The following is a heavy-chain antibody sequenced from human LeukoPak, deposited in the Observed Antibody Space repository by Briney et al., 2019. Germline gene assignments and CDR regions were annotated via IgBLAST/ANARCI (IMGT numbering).Heavy chain of an antibody. CDR3: ARGSIYGMDV. V-gene: IGHV4-30-2*01. CDR2: INHSGST. J-gene: IGHJ6*04. CDR1: GGSISSGGYS. Sequence: TSQTLSLTCAVSGGSISSGGYSWSWIRQPPGKGLEWIGEINHSGSTNYNPSLKSRVTISVDTSKNQFSLKLSSVTAADTAVYYCARGSIYGMDVWGKGTTVTVSS.